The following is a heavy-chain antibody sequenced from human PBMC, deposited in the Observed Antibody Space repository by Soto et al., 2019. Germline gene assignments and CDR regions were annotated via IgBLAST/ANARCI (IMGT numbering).Heavy chain of an antibody. CDR1: GGSISNYY. CDR2: IYYSGST. J-gene: IGHJ4*02. Sequence: SETLSLTCTVSGGSISNYYWSWIRQPPGKGLEWIGYIYYSGSTNYNPSLKSRVTISVDTSKNQFSLKLSSVTAADTAVYYCARDPARGGGSYLGYFDYWGLGTPVTVS. D-gene: IGHD1-26*01. CDR3: ARDPARGGGSYLGYFDY. V-gene: IGHV4-59*01.